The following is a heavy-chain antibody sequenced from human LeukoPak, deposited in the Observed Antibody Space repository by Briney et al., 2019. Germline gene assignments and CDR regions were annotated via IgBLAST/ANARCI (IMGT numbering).Heavy chain of an antibody. D-gene: IGHD5/OR15-5a*01. J-gene: IGHJ4*02. Sequence: PGGSLRLSCAASGFTVSSNYMSWVRQAPGRGLEWVSVIYSGGSTYYADSVKGRFTISRDNSKNTLYLQMNSLRAEDTAVYYCARMVYDDFDYWGQGTLVTVSS. CDR1: GFTVSSNY. CDR2: IYSGGST. CDR3: ARMVYDDFDY. V-gene: IGHV3-53*01.